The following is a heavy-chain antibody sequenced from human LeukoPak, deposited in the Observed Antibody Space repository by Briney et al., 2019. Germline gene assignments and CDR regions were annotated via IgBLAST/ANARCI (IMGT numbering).Heavy chain of an antibody. CDR3: ARGGAPAY. D-gene: IGHD1-26*01. V-gene: IGHV3-30*03. CDR2: ISYDGSNK. Sequence: GRSLRLSCAASGFTFSSYGMHWVRQAPGKGLEWVAVISYDGSNKYYADSVKGRFTISRDNSKNTLYLQMNSLRAEDTAVYYCARGGAPAYWGQGTLVTVSS. CDR1: GFTFSSYG. J-gene: IGHJ4*02.